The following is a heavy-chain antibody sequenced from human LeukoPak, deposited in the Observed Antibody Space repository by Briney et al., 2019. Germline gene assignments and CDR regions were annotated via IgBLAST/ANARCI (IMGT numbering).Heavy chain of an antibody. Sequence: PGGSLRLSCAASGFTFSSYAMSWVRQAPGKGLEWVSAISCSGGSTYYADSVKGRFTISRDNSKNTLYLQMNSLRAEDTAVYYCAKVTVSSYYDSSGYLEAYYFDYWGQGTLVTVSS. CDR3: AKVTVSSYYDSSGYLEAYYFDY. V-gene: IGHV3-23*01. J-gene: IGHJ4*02. CDR2: ISCSGGST. CDR1: GFTFSSYA. D-gene: IGHD3-22*01.